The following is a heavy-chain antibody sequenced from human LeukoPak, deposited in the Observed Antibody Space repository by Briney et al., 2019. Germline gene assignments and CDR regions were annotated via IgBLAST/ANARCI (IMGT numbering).Heavy chain of an antibody. Sequence: ASVKVSCKASGYTFTSYYMHWVRQAPGQGLEWMGIINPSGGSTSYAQKFQGRVTMTRDTSTSTVYMELSSLRSEDTAVYYCARDYYGSGSYYPITFDYWGQGTLVTVSS. CDR1: GYTFTSYY. CDR3: ARDYYGSGSYYPITFDY. V-gene: IGHV1-46*01. CDR2: INPSGGST. D-gene: IGHD3-10*01. J-gene: IGHJ4*02.